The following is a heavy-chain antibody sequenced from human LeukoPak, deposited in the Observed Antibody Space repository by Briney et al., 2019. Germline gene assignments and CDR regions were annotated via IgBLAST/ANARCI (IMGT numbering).Heavy chain of an antibody. CDR2: INPNSGGT. CDR3: ARDWGAVADDAFDI. V-gene: IGHV1-2*02. Sequence: ASVKVSCKASGYTFTGYHMHWVRQAPGQGLEWMGWINPNSGGTNYAQKVQGRVTMTRDTSISTAYMELSRLRADDTAVYYCARDWGAVADDAFDIWGQGTMVTVSS. D-gene: IGHD6-19*01. CDR1: GYTFTGYH. J-gene: IGHJ3*02.